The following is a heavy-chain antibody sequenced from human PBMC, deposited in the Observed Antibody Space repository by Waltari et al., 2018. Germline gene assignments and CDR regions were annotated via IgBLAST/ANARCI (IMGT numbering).Heavy chain of an antibody. V-gene: IGHV3-48*01. CDR3: ARGDSSLYYFDY. CDR1: GFTFSSYR. D-gene: IGHD6-13*01. CDR2: ISSTSSTI. J-gene: IGHJ4*02. Sequence: EVQLVESGGGLVQPGGSLRLSCEASGFTFSSYRMNWVRQAPGKGLEWVSDISSTSSTIYYAESVKGRFTVSRDNAKNSLYLQMNSLRAEDTAVYYCARGDSSLYYFDYWGQGTLVTVSS.